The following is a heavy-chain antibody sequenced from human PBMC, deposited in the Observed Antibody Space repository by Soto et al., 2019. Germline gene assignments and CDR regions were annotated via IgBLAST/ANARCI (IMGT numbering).Heavy chain of an antibody. V-gene: IGHV4-30-2*01. CDR1: GGSISSCGYS. D-gene: IGHD3-22*01. CDR2: IYHSGNT. J-gene: IGHJ5*02. Sequence: LSVRYGVSGGSISSCGYSWSWVRQPPGKGLEWIGYIYHSGNTYYNPSLKSRVTISVGRSKNQFSLKLSSVTAADTAAYYCARCCYYDSSGYYYPNWFDPWGQGTLVTVSS. CDR3: ARCCYYDSSGYYYPNWFDP.